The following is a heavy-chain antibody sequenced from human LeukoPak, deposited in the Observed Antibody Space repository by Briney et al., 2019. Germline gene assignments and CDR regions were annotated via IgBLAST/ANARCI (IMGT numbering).Heavy chain of an antibody. V-gene: IGHV3-7*01. CDR2: IKQDGSEK. J-gene: IGHJ4*02. Sequence: PGGSLRLSCAASGFTFSNYWMSWVRQAPGKGLEWVANIKQDGSEKYYEDSVKGRFTISRDNAKNSLYLQMNSLRAEDTAVYYCARVDFEYQDYFDYWGQGTLVTVSS. CDR3: ARVDFEYQDYFDY. D-gene: IGHD2-2*01. CDR1: GFTFSNYW.